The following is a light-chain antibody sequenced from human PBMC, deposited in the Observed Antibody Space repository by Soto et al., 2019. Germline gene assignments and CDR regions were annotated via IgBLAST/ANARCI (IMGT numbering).Light chain of an antibody. CDR3: HSYDSSLSV. J-gene: IGLJ1*01. CDR2: DNI. Sequence: QSALTQPPSVSGAPGQRVTISCTGSSSNIGAHYDVHWYQHLPGTAPKLLIYDNINRPSGVPDRFSGSKSGTSASLAITGLQAEDEADYYCHSYDSSLSVFGTGTKVTVL. V-gene: IGLV1-40*01. CDR1: SSNIGAHYD.